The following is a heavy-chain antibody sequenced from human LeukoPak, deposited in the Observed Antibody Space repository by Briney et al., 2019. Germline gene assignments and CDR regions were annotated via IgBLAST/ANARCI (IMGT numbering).Heavy chain of an antibody. CDR1: GGSISSYY. V-gene: IGHV4-59*12. J-gene: IGHJ3*02. CDR2: IYYSGST. CDR3: ARETANGYDAFDI. Sequence: SETLSLTCTVSGGSISSYYWSWIRQPPGKGLEWIGYIYYSGSTNYNPSLKSRVTISVDTSKNQFSLKLSSVTAADTAVYYCARETANGYDAFDIWGQRTMVTVSS. D-gene: IGHD6-25*01.